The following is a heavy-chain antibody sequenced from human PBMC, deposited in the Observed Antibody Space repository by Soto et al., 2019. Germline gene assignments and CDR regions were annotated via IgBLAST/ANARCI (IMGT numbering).Heavy chain of an antibody. V-gene: IGHV3-53*04. CDR1: GFTVSSNY. CDR3: ARHVGDCSGGSCYSDDLGWFDP. J-gene: IGHJ5*02. D-gene: IGHD2-15*01. Sequence: EVQLVESGGGLVQPGGSLRLSCAASGFTVSSNYMSWVRQAPGKGLEWVSVIYSGGSTYYADSVKGRFTISRHNSKNTLYLQMNSLRAEDKAVYYCARHVGDCSGGSCYSDDLGWFDPWGQGTLVTVSS. CDR2: IYSGGST.